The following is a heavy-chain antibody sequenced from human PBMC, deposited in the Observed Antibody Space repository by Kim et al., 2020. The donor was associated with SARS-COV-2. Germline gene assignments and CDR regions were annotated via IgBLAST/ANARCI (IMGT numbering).Heavy chain of an antibody. J-gene: IGHJ6*01. Sequence: ASVKVSCKASGYTFTSYAMHWVRQAPGQRLEWMGWINAGNGNTKYLQKFQGRVTITRDTSASTAYMELSSLRSEDTAVYYCARGGTVTTSSHYYYNGMDV. V-gene: IGHV1-3*01. CDR1: GYTFTSYA. CDR2: INAGNGNT. CDR3: ARGGTVTTSSHYYYNGMDV. D-gene: IGHD4-4*01.